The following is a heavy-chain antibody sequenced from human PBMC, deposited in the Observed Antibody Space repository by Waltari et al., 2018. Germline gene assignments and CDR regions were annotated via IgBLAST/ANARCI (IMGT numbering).Heavy chain of an antibody. Sequence: QVQLVQSGAEVKKPGSSVKVSCKASGGTFSSYAISWVRQAPGQGLEWMGGIIPIFGTANYAQKFQGRVTITADKSTSTAYMELNSLTFEDTAIYFCARDTWGSNHYFEFWGQGTLVTVSS. D-gene: IGHD3-16*01. CDR2: IIPIFGTA. J-gene: IGHJ4*02. V-gene: IGHV1-69*14. CDR3: ARDTWGSNHYFEF. CDR1: GGTFSSYA.